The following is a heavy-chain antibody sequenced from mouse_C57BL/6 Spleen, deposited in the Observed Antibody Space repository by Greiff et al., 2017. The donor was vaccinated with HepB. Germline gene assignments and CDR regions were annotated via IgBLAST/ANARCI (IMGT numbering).Heavy chain of an antibody. D-gene: IGHD2-5*01. Sequence: QVQLQQSGPELVKPGASVKISCKASGYAFSSSWMNWVKQRPGKGLEWIGRIYPGDGDTNYNGKFKGKATLTADKSSSTAYMQLSSLTSEDSAVYFCANSCYSNSWFAYWGQGTLVTVSA. CDR3: ANSCYSNSWFAY. CDR1: GYAFSSSW. V-gene: IGHV1-82*01. CDR2: IYPGDGDT. J-gene: IGHJ3*01.